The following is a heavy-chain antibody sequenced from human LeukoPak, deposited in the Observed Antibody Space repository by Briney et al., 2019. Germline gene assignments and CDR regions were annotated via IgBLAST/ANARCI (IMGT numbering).Heavy chain of an antibody. CDR3: ARGVLQRSWFDP. CDR1: GVSFSGYY. CDR2: INHSGST. J-gene: IGHJ5*02. Sequence: SETLSLTCAVSGVSFSGYYWSWIRQPPGKGLEWIGEINHSGSTNYNPSLKRRVTISVDTSKNQFSLKLGSVTAADTAVYYCARGVLQRSWFDPWGQGTLVTVSS. D-gene: IGHD5-24*01. V-gene: IGHV4-34*01.